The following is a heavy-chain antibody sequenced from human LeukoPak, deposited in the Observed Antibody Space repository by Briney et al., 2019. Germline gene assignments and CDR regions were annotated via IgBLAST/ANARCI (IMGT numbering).Heavy chain of an antibody. CDR3: ARQTQVASSSWYYFDY. D-gene: IGHD6-13*01. Sequence: PSETLSLTCTVSGGSISSSSYYWGWIRQPPGKGLEWIGSIYYSGSTYYNPSLKSRVTISVDTSKNQFSLKLSSVTAADTAVYYCARQTQVASSSWYYFDYWGRGTLVTVSS. V-gene: IGHV4-39*07. J-gene: IGHJ4*02. CDR2: IYYSGST. CDR1: GGSISSSSYY.